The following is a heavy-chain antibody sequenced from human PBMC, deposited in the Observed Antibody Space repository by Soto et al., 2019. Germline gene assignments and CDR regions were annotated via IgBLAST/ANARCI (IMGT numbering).Heavy chain of an antibody. CDR1: GGTFSSYA. Sequence: SVKVSCKASGGTFSSYAISWVRQAPGQGLEWMGGIIPIFGTANYAQKFQGRVTITADESTSTAYMELSSLRSEDTAVYYCAREGLTYYDFWSGYSNYYYGMDVWGQGTTVTVSS. CDR3: AREGLTYYDFWSGYSNYYYGMDV. D-gene: IGHD3-3*01. V-gene: IGHV1-69*13. CDR2: IIPIFGTA. J-gene: IGHJ6*02.